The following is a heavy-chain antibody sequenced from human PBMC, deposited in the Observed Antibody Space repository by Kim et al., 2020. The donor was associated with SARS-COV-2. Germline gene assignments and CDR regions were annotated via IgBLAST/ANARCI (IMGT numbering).Heavy chain of an antibody. Sequence: YADSVKGRFTISRDNSKNTLYLQMNSLRAEDTAVYYCAKDHDFWSGYPDYWGQGTLVTVSS. J-gene: IGHJ4*02. V-gene: IGHV3-30*02. D-gene: IGHD3-3*01. CDR3: AKDHDFWSGYPDY.